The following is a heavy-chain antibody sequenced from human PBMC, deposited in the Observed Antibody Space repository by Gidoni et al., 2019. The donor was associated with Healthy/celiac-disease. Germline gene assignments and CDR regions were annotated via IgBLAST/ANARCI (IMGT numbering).Heavy chain of an antibody. V-gene: IGHV3-30*18. CDR2: ISYDGSNK. D-gene: IGHD4-17*01. J-gene: IGHJ4*02. Sequence: QVQLVESGGGVVQPGRSLRLSCAASGFTFSSYGMHWVRQAPGKGLEWVAVISYDGSNKYYADSVKGRFTISRDNSKNTLYLQMNSLRAEDTAVYYCAKLSTVTTSVSFDYWGQGTLVTVSS. CDR1: GFTFSSYG. CDR3: AKLSTVTTSVSFDY.